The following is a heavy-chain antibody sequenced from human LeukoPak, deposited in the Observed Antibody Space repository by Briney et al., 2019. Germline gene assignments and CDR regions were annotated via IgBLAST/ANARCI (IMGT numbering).Heavy chain of an antibody. CDR1: GYSISSGYY. CDR3: ARLRILEWLLSGAFDI. J-gene: IGHJ3*02. Sequence: PSETLSLTCAVSGYSISSGYYWGWIRQPPGKGLEWIGSIYHSGSTYYNPSLKSRVTISVDTSKNQFSLKLSSVTAADTAVYYCARLRILEWLLSGAFDIWGRGTMVTVSS. CDR2: IYHSGST. D-gene: IGHD3-3*01. V-gene: IGHV4-38-2*01.